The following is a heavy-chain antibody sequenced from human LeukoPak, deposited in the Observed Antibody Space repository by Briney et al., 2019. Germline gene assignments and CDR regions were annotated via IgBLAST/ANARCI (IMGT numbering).Heavy chain of an antibody. CDR1: GGSFSGYY. CDR2: INHSGST. D-gene: IGHD3-22*01. Sequence: PSETLSLTCAVYGGSFSGYYWSWIRQPPGKGLEWIGEINHSGSTNYNPSLKSRVTISVDTSKNQFSLKLSSVTAADTAVYYCARGGFDSGYYPHFDYWGQGTLVTVPS. J-gene: IGHJ4*02. V-gene: IGHV4-34*01. CDR3: ARGGFDSGYYPHFDY.